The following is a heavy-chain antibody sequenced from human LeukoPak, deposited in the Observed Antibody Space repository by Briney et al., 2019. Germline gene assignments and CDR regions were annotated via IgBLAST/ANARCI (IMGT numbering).Heavy chain of an antibody. CDR1: GFTFGNYW. V-gene: IGHV3-7*01. CDR2: IKRDESEE. D-gene: IGHD6-19*01. Sequence: GGSLKLSCAASGFTFGNYWMSWVRQAPGKGLEWVANIKRDESEEYYVDSVKGRFTISRDNAKNSLYLQMNSLRAEDTAVYYCARDTSGPDYWGQGTLVTVSS. CDR3: ARDTSGPDY. J-gene: IGHJ4*02.